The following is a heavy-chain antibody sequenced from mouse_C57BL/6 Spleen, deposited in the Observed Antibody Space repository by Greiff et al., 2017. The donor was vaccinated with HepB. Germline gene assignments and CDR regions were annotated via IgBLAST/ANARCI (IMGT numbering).Heavy chain of an antibody. Sequence: EVKVVESGEGLVKPGGSLKLSCAASGFTFSSYAMSWVRQTPEKRLEWVAYISSGGDYIYYADTVKGRFTISRDKARNTLDLQMSSRKSEDTAMYYCTRDSSGYVRAMDYWGQGTSVTVSS. CDR1: GFTFSSYA. J-gene: IGHJ4*01. V-gene: IGHV5-9-1*02. CDR2: ISSGGDYI. D-gene: IGHD3-2*02. CDR3: TRDSSGYVRAMDY.